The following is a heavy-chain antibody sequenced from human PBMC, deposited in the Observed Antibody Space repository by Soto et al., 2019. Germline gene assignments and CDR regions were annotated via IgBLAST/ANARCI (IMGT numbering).Heavy chain of an antibody. J-gene: IGHJ5*02. D-gene: IGHD6-25*01. CDR3: GSVRPSGYVLS. Sequence: SETLSLTCTVSGGSLSSYYWTWIRQSPGKGLEWIGYVYFSGNTNYNPSLKSRVTISIDTSKNQFSLRLASATAADTAFYYCGSVRPSGYVLSWGQGTLVTVSS. V-gene: IGHV4-59*01. CDR2: VYFSGNT. CDR1: GGSLSSYY.